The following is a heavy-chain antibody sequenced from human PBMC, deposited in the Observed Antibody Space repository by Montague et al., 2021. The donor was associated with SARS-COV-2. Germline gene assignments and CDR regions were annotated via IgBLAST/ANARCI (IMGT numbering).Heavy chain of an antibody. D-gene: IGHD3-9*01. CDR1: GGSNSRYY. CDR2: VSDSGS. V-gene: IGHV4-59*08. CDR3: ARHRKDYDILTGYSTSFYYDMGV. J-gene: IGHJ6*02. Sequence: SETLSLTCTVSGGSNSRYYWSWIRQPPGKGLEWIGYVSDSGSDYNPSLKSRVSISVDTSKKLLSLSLSSVTAADTATYYCARHRKDYDILTGYSTSFYYDMGVWGQGTTVTVSS.